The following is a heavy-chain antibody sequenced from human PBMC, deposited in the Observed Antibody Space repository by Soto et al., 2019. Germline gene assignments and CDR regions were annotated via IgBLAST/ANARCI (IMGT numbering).Heavy chain of an antibody. CDR3: ARYLGGYGGTDGYPLAV. D-gene: IGHD2-8*01. V-gene: IGHV4-59*01. J-gene: IGHJ6*04. CDR2: MYNTGST. CDR1: GGSISRYY. Sequence: SETLSLTCTVAGGSISRYYWSWIRQPPGKGLEWIGYMYNTGSTVYNPSFKSRVTISVDTSKNQFSLKLNSVTAADTAVYYCARYLGGYGGTDGYPLAVGAKGPTVPVSP.